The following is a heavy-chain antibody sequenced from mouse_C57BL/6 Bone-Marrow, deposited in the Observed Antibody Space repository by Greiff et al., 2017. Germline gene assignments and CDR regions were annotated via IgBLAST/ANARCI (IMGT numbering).Heavy chain of an antibody. J-gene: IGHJ3*01. V-gene: IGHV2-5*01. CDR1: GFSLTSYG. D-gene: IGHD1-1*01. CDR2: IWRGGST. Sequence: VQLQQSGPGLVQPSQSLSITCTVSGFSLTSYGVHWVRQSPGKGLEWLGVIWRGGSTDYNAAFMSRLSLTTDNSKSQVFFKMNSLQADDTAIYYCAKKGSSSWFAYWGQGTLVTVSA. CDR3: AKKGSSSWFAY.